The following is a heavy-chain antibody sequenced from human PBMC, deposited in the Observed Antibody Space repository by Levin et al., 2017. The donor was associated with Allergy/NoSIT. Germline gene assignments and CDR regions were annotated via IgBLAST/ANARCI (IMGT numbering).Heavy chain of an antibody. Sequence: GGSLRLSCAASGFTFSSYGMHWVRQAPGKGLEWVAVIWYDGSNKYYADSVKGRFTISRDNSKNTLYLQMNSLRAEDTAVYYCARGYLGSAFDSWGQGTMVTVSS. CDR3: ARGYLGSAFDS. CDR1: GFTFSSYG. V-gene: IGHV3-33*01. CDR2: IWYDGSNK. D-gene: IGHD3-9*01. J-gene: IGHJ3*02.